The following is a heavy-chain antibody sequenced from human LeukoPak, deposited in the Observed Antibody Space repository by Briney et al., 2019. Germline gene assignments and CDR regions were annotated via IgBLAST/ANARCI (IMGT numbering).Heavy chain of an antibody. D-gene: IGHD3-3*01. J-gene: IGHJ3*02. CDR2: INHSGST. CDR3: ARGERFLEWLSANDAFDI. V-gene: IGHV4-34*01. CDR1: GGSFSGYY. Sequence: PSETLSLTCAVYGGSFSGYYWSWLRQPPGKGLEWIGEINHSGSTNYNPSLKSRATISVDTSKNQFSLKLSSVTAADTAVYYCARGERFLEWLSANDAFDIWGQGTMVTVSS.